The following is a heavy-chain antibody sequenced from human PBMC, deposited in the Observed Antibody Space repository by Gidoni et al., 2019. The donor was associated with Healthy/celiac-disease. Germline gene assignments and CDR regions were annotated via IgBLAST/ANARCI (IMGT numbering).Heavy chain of an antibody. CDR1: GGSISSGSYY. D-gene: IGHD6-13*01. Sequence: QVQLQESGPGLVKPSQTLSLTCTVSGGSISSGSYYWSWIRQPAGKGLEWIGRIYTSGSTNYNPSLKSRVTMSVDTSKNQFSLKLSSVTAADTAVYYCARGGSSSRVSDWGQGTLVTVSS. V-gene: IGHV4-61*02. CDR3: ARGGSSSRVSD. J-gene: IGHJ4*02. CDR2: IYTSGST.